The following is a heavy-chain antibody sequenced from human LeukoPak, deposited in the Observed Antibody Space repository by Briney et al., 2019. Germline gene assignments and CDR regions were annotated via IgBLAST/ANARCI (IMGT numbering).Heavy chain of an antibody. V-gene: IGHV3-11*06. CDR2: ISSSSSYT. D-gene: IGHD6-19*01. J-gene: IGHJ4*02. Sequence: PGGSLRLSCAASGFTFSDYYMSWIRQAPGKGLEWVSYISSSSSYTNYADSVKGRFTISRDNAKYSLYLQMNSLRAEDTAVYYCARRISSGWLDYWGQGTLVTVSP. CDR1: GFTFSDYY. CDR3: ARRISSGWLDY.